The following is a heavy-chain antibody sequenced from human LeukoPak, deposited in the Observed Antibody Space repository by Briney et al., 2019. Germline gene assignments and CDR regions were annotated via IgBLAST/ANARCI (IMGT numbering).Heavy chain of an antibody. Sequence: GGSLRLSCAASGFSLTGYWMHWVRQVPGKGLVWVSRVSSDGTNTNYADSVKGRFTISRDNAKNTLDLQMNSLTVEDTALYYCARATTGSRNAFDIWGHGTVVIVS. D-gene: IGHD1-1*01. V-gene: IGHV3-74*01. CDR1: GFSLTGYW. CDR2: VSSDGTNT. CDR3: ARATTGSRNAFDI. J-gene: IGHJ3*02.